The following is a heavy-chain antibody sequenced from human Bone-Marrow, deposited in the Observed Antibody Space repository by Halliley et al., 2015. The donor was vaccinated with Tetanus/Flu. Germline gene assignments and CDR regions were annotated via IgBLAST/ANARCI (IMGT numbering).Heavy chain of an antibody. CDR3: ARGSAIAVQPASA. J-gene: IGHJ5*02. Sequence: IGYIYSSGSPPYNPSLARRGTLSVDTSKNQFSLGLSSVSGADTAVYYCARGSAIAVQPASAWGQGTLVTVSS. V-gene: IGHV4-31*02. CDR2: IYSSGSP. D-gene: IGHD1-1*01.